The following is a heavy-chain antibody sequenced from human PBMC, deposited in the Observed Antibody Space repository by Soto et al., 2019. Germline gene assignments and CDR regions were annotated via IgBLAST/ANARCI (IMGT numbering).Heavy chain of an antibody. CDR1: GFTFISYG. J-gene: IGHJ6*02. Sequence: GGSLRLSSAASGFTFISYGMHWVRQAPGKGLEWVALISYDGSNKYYADSVKGRFTISRDNSKNTLSLQVSSLRPEDTAVYYCAKDRDSSGWFSGYYYGVDVWGQGTTVTVSS. CDR3: AKDRDSSGWFSGYYYGVDV. CDR2: ISYDGSNK. D-gene: IGHD6-19*01. V-gene: IGHV3-30*18.